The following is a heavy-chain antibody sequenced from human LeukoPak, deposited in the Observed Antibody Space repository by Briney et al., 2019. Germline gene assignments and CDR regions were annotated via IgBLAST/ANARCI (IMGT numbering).Heavy chain of an antibody. CDR3: ARGSWGTGYNVDY. CDR2: IYYSGST. J-gene: IGHJ4*02. CDR1: GVSISSSRYY. V-gene: IGHV4-39*01. D-gene: IGHD3-9*01. Sequence: SETLPLICTVSGVSISSSRYYWGWIRQPPGKGLECIGSIYYSGSTFYNPSLKSRVTISVDTSKNQFSLKLSSVTAADTAVYYCARGSWGTGYNVDYWGQGTLVTVSS.